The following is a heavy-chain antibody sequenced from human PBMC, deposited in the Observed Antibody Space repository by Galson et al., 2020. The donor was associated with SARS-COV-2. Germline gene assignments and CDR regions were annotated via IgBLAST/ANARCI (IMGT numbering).Heavy chain of an antibody. CDR3: ARSSYGGNSGDH. Sequence: SETLSLTCTVSYGSISNYYWSWIRQPPGKGLEWIGYIYYSGSTKYNPSLKSRVTISVDTSKNQFSLKVNSVNAADTAMYYCARSSYGGNSGDHWGQGTLVTVSS. CDR1: YGSISNYY. CDR2: IYYSGST. J-gene: IGHJ4*02. D-gene: IGHD5-18*01. V-gene: IGHV4-59*01.